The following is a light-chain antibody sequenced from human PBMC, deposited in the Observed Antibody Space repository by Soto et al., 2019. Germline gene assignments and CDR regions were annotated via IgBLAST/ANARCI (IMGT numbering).Light chain of an antibody. CDR3: QVWDSSSDYVV. CDR1: NIGSKS. Sequence: SYELTQPPSVSVAPGKTATITCGGTNIGSKSVHWYQQKPGQAPVLVIYYDSDRPSGIPERFSGSNSGNTATLTISRVEAGDEADYYCQVWDSSSDYVVFGGGTKLTVL. CDR2: YDS. J-gene: IGLJ2*01. V-gene: IGLV3-21*04.